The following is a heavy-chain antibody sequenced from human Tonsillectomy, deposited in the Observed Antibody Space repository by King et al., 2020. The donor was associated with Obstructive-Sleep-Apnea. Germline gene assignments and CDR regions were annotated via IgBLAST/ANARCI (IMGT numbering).Heavy chain of an antibody. J-gene: IGHJ4*02. CDR3: ARVSIVMLTIDY. CDR2: IYNSGST. V-gene: IGHV4-61*01. Sequence: MQLQESGPGLVKPSETLSLTCTVSGGSVSSDSFYWSWIRQPPGKGLEWLGYIYNSGSTNYNPSLKSRLTFSVDTSKKPFSLKLSSLTSADTAVYYCARVSIVMLTIDYWGQGTLVTVSS. CDR1: GGSVSSDSFY. D-gene: IGHD3-16*01.